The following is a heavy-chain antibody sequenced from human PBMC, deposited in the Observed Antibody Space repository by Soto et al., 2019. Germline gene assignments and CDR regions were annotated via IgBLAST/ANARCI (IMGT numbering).Heavy chain of an antibody. CDR3: ARVGSSWYNYYYYGMDV. CDR2: ITSSGSYI. CDR1: GFTFSSYS. V-gene: IGHV3-21*01. Sequence: EVQLVESGGGLVKPGGSLRLSCAASGFTFSSYSMNWVRQAPGKGLEWVSSITSSGSYIYYGDSVKGRFTISRDNAKNSLYRQMNSLRAEDTGVYYCARVGSSWYNYYYYGMDVWGQGTTVTVSS. D-gene: IGHD6-13*01. J-gene: IGHJ6*02.